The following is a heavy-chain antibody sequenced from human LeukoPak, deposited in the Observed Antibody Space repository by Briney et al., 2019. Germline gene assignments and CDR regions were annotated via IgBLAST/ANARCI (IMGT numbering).Heavy chain of an antibody. CDR1: GYTLTELS. D-gene: IGHD1-26*01. V-gene: IGHV1-24*01. CDR2: SDPEDGET. Sequence: PAASVKVSCKVSGYTLTELSMHWVRQAPGKGLEWMGGSDPEDGETIYAQKFQGRVTMTEDTSTDTAYMELSSLRSEDTAVYYCATDSGGSYGDWGQGTLVTVSS. CDR3: ATDSGGSYGD. J-gene: IGHJ4*02.